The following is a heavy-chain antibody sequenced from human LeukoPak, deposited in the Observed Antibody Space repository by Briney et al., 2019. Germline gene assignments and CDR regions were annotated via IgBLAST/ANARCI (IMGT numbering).Heavy chain of an antibody. V-gene: IGHV3-30*19. CDR3: ARGGVTTVISERAFDI. CDR2: ISYDGSNK. Sequence: GGSLRLSCAASGFTFNNYAMHWVRQAPGKGLEWVAVISYDGSNKYYADSVKGRFTISRDNSKNTLYLQMNSLRAEDTAVHYCARGGVTTVISERAFDIWGQGTMVTVSS. CDR1: GFTFNNYA. D-gene: IGHD4-17*01. J-gene: IGHJ3*02.